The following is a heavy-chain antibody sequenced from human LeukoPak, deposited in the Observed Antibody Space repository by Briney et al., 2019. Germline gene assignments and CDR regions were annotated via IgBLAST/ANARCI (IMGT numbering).Heavy chain of an antibody. V-gene: IGHV1-2*02. Sequence: GASVKVSCKASGYTFTGYYMHWVRQAPGQGLEWMGWINPNSGGTNYAQKFQGRVTMTRDTSISTAYMELSSLRSEDTAVYYCARGSTTHYGDQVRLFYYYYYMDVWGKGTTVTVSS. CDR2: INPNSGGT. CDR3: ARGSTTHYGDQVRLFYYYYYMDV. CDR1: GYTFTGYY. D-gene: IGHD4-17*01. J-gene: IGHJ6*03.